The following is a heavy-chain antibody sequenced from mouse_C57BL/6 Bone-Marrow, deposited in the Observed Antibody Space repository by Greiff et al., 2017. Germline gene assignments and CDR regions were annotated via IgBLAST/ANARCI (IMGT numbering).Heavy chain of an antibody. J-gene: IGHJ3*01. V-gene: IGHV1-55*01. CDR3: ARSYGYVFAY. CDR1: GYTFTSYW. CDR2: IYPGSGST. Sequence: QVQLQQPGAELVKPGASVKMSCKASGYTFTSYWITWVKQRPGQGLEWIGDIYPGSGSTNYNEKFKSKATLTVDKPSSTAYMQLSSLTSEDSAVYYCARSYGYVFAYWGQGTLVTVSA. D-gene: IGHD2-2*01.